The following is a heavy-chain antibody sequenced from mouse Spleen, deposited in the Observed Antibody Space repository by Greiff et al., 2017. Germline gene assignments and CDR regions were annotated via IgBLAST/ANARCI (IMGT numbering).Heavy chain of an antibody. V-gene: IGHV1-69*01. J-gene: IGHJ4*01. CDR2: IDPSDSYT. CDR1: GYTFTSYW. D-gene: IGHD2-10*01. Sequence: QVQLQQPGAELVMPGASVKLSCKASGYTFTSYWMHWVKQRPGQGLEWIGEIDPSDSYTNYNQKFKGKATLTVDKSSSTAYMQLSSLTSEDSAVYYCAWGPYYGNYEAMDYWGQGTSVTVSS. CDR3: AWGPYYGNYEAMDY.